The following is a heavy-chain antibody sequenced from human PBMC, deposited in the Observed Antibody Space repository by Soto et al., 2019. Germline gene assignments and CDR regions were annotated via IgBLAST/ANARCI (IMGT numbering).Heavy chain of an antibody. Sequence: QVQLQESGPGLVKPSETLSLTYSVSGGSISSDYWSWIRQPPGKGLEWIGYIYYTGSTNYNPSLKSRVPISVDTAKNQFSLTLRSVTAADTAVYYCARALRGVVVVAAREMDVWGQGTTVTVSS. J-gene: IGHJ6*02. CDR1: GGSISSDY. CDR2: IYYTGST. D-gene: IGHD2-15*01. CDR3: ARALRGVVVVAAREMDV. V-gene: IGHV4-59*01.